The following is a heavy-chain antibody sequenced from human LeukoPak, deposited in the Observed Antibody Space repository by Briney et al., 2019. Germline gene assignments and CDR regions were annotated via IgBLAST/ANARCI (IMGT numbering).Heavy chain of an antibody. V-gene: IGHV1-18*01. D-gene: IGHD6-6*01. Sequence: ASVKVSCKASGYTFTSYGISWVRQAPGQGLEWMGWISAYNGNTNYAQKLQGRVTMTTDTSTSTAYTELRSLRSDDTAVYYCARDGGGGIAARAPFGYWGQGTLVTVSS. CDR1: GYTFTSYG. CDR2: ISAYNGNT. J-gene: IGHJ4*02. CDR3: ARDGGGGIAARAPFGY.